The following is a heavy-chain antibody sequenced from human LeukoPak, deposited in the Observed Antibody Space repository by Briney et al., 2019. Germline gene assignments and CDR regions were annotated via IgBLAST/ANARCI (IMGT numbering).Heavy chain of an antibody. D-gene: IGHD1-26*01. CDR1: GGSISSSSYY. V-gene: IGHV4-39*01. CDR3: ARHVGSGSYFDY. CDR2: TYYSGST. Sequence: PSETLSLTCPVSGGSISSSSYYWGWIHQPPGKGLEWIGSTYYSGSTYYNPSLKSRVTISVDTSKNQFSLNLSSVTAADTAVYYCARHVGSGSYFDYWGQGTLVTVSS. J-gene: IGHJ4*02.